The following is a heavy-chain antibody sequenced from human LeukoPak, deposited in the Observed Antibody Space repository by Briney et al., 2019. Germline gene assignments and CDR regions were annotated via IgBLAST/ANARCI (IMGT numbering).Heavy chain of an antibody. CDR3: ASSYSGSGSYFPGWVQNYFDY. Sequence: PGGSLRLSCTVSGLTFTNYTMNWVRQAPGKGLEWVSSISSSSSFIFYADSVKGRFTMSRDNAKKSLYLQMNSLRAEDTAVYYCASSYSGSGSYFPGWVQNYFDYWGQGTLVTVSS. J-gene: IGHJ4*02. D-gene: IGHD3-10*01. CDR2: ISSSSSFI. CDR1: GLTFTNYT. V-gene: IGHV3-21*01.